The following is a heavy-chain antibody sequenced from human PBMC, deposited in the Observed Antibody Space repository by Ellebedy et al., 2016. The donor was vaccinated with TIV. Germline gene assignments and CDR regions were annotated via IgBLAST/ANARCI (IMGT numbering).Heavy chain of an antibody. CDR1: GGSISSSSYY. Sequence: MPGGSLRLSCTVSGGSISSSSYYWGWNRQPPGKGLEWLGEINHSGSTNYNPSLKSRVTISVDTSKNQFSLTLSSVTAADTAVYYCARHFSREKFDYWGQGTLVTVSS. CDR2: INHSGST. V-gene: IGHV4-39*01. D-gene: IGHD3-10*01. J-gene: IGHJ4*02. CDR3: ARHFSREKFDY.